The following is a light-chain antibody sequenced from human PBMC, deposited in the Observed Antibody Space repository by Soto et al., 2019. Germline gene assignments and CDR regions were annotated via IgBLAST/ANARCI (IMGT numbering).Light chain of an antibody. CDR1: HSVDSM. V-gene: IGKV3-15*01. CDR3: QHYTNWPLT. CDR2: DAS. Sequence: EIVMTQSPATLSVSPGDRATLSCRASHSVDSMLAWYQQKPGQAPRLLIYDASTRATGLPARFSGSGSGTEFTLTISSLQSEDFAVYYCQHYTNWPLTFGGGTKVEIK. J-gene: IGKJ4*01.